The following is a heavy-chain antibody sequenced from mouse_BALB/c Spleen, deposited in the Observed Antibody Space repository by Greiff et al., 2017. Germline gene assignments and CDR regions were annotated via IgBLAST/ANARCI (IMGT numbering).Heavy chain of an antibody. CDR3: AREGSNYGSEGY. J-gene: IGHJ4*01. CDR1: GFTFSDYY. D-gene: IGHD1-2*01. V-gene: IGHV5-4*02. Sequence: EVKLMESGGGLVKPGGSLKLSCAASGFTFSDYYMYWVRQTPEKRLEWVATISDGGSYTYYPDSVKGRFTISRDNAKNNLYLQMSSLKSEDTAMYYCAREGSNYGSEGYWGQGTSVTVSS. CDR2: ISDGGSYT.